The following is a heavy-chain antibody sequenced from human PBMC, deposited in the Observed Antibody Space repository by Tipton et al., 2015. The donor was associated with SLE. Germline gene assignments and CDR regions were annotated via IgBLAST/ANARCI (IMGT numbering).Heavy chain of an antibody. J-gene: IGHJ3*02. CDR2: IYSSGST. V-gene: IGHV4-39*07. D-gene: IGHD3-10*01. CDR3: ANSRVRGVFMADAFDI. CDR1: GGSISSTSYY. Sequence: TLSLTCTVSGGSISSTSYYWGWIRRPPGKGLEWIGSIYSSGSTKYNPSLKSRVTISVDTSKNQFSLNLTSVTAADTAVYYCANSRVRGVFMADAFDIWGRGTRVTVSS.